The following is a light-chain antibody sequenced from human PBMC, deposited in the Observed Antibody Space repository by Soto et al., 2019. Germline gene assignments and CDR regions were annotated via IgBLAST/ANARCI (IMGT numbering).Light chain of an antibody. CDR1: QSVLYSSNNKNY. CDR2: WAS. CDR3: QQYYSPPLT. V-gene: IGKV4-1*01. J-gene: IGKJ4*01. Sequence: DIVMTQSPDSLAVSLGERATINRKSSQSVLYSSNNKNYLAWYQQRPGQPPKLLIYWASTRESGVPDRFSGSGSGTDFTLTISSLQAEDVAVYFCQQYYSPPLTFGGGTKVEI.